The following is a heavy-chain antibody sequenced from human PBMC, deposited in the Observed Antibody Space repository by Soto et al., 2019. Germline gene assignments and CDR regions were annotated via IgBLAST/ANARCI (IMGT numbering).Heavy chain of an antibody. CDR2: IYYSGST. V-gene: IGHV4-59*01. CDR1: GGSISSYD. CDR3: ASFSMVRGVTSWFDP. Sequence: SETLSLTCTVSGGSISSYDWSWIRQPPGKGLEWIGYIYYSGSTNYNPSLKSRVTISVDTSKNQFPLKLSSVTAADTAVYYCASFSMVRGVTSWFDPWGQGTLVIVSS. J-gene: IGHJ5*02. D-gene: IGHD3-10*01.